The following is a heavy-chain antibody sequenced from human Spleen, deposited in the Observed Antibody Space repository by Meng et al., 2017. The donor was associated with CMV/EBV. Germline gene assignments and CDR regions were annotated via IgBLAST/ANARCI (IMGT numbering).Heavy chain of an antibody. CDR3: TRELWEPPHFDY. V-gene: IGHV1-2*02. Sequence: ASVKVSCKASGYTFTGYYMHWVRQAPGQGLEWMGWINPNSGGTNYAQKFQGRVTMTRDTSISTAYMELSRLRSDDTAVYYCTRELWEPPHFDYWGQGTLVTVSS. CDR1: GYTFTGYY. J-gene: IGHJ4*02. D-gene: IGHD1-26*01. CDR2: INPNSGGT.